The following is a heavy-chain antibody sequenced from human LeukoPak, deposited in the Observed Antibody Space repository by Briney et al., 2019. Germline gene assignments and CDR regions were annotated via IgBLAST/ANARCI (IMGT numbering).Heavy chain of an antibody. CDR3: AKRSSTSSGYFDL. J-gene: IGHJ6*04. CDR1: GFTFNNYA. CDR2: ITGTGAYT. V-gene: IGHV3-23*01. Sequence: GGSLRLSCAASGFTFNNYAMTWVRQAPGKGLEWVSAITGTGAYTNYADSVKGRFTISRDNSKNTMYLQMNSLRAEDTAIYYCAKRSSTSSGYFDLWGKGTTVTISS. D-gene: IGHD3-22*01.